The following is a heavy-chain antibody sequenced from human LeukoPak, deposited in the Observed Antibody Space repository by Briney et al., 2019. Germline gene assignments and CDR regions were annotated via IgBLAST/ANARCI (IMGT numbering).Heavy chain of an antibody. D-gene: IGHD3-10*01. Sequence: PGGSLRLSCAASGFTFSNYAMSWVRQAPGKGLEWVSAISGSGGSTFYADSVKGRFTISRDNSKNTLYLRMSSLRAEDTAVYYCAKGALWFGELTLWGQGTLVTVSS. J-gene: IGHJ4*02. CDR1: GFTFSNYA. V-gene: IGHV3-23*01. CDR2: ISGSGGST. CDR3: AKGALWFGELTL.